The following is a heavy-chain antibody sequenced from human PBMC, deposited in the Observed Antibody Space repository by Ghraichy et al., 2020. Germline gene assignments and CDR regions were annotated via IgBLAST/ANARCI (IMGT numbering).Heavy chain of an antibody. CDR3: ASSYQLLSGKNPDYYYYYGMDV. J-gene: IGHJ6*02. D-gene: IGHD2-2*01. Sequence: SQTLSLTCTVSGGSISSGGYYWSWIRQHPGKGLEWIGYIYYSGSTYYNPSLKSRVTISVDTSKNQFSLKLSSVTAADTAVYYCASSYQLLSGKNPDYYYYYGMDVWGQGTTVTVSS. CDR1: GGSISSGGYY. CDR2: IYYSGST. V-gene: IGHV4-31*03.